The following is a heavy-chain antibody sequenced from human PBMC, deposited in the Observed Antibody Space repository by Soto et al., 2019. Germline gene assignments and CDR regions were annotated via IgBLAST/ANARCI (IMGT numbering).Heavy chain of an antibody. CDR1: GFSITGNGEG. Sequence: GSGPTLVNPTQTLTLTCTFSGFSITGNGEGVGWIRQPPGKALEWLALIYWADDKRYSPSLRNRLTITLDNSKDQVILTMTDMGPADTATYYXAHGYVQLLATFHYFDSWGQGTQVTVSS. V-gene: IGHV2-5*02. J-gene: IGHJ4*02. D-gene: IGHD2-2*01. CDR3: AHGYVQLLATFHYFDS. CDR2: IYWADDK.